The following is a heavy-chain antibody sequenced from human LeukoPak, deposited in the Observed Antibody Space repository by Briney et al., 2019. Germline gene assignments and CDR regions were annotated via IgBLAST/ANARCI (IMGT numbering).Heavy chain of an antibody. CDR3: TGMWIQLWLSSEAFDI. CDR2: IRSKANSYAT. D-gene: IGHD5-18*01. CDR1: GFTFSGSA. J-gene: IGHJ3*02. Sequence: GGSLRLSCAASGFTFSGSAMHWGRQASRKGLEWVGRIRSKANSYATAYASSVKGRFTISSDDSKNTAYLQMNSLKPEDTAVYYCTGMWIQLWLSSEAFDIWGQGTMVTVSS. V-gene: IGHV3-73*01.